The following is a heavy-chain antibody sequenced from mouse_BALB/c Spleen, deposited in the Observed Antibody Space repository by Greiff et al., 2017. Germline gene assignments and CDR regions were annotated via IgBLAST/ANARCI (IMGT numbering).Heavy chain of an antibody. V-gene: IGHV1-62-2*01. CDR3: ARNEGEYGNSLYYAMDD. CDR2: FYSGSGSI. Sequence: LVESGAGLVKPGASVKLSCKASGYTFTEYIIHWVKQRSGQGLEWIGWFYSGSGSIKYNEKFKDKATLTADKSSSTVYMEVSRLTSEDSAVYFGARNEGEYGNSLYYAMDDWGQGTSVTVSS. J-gene: IGHJ4*01. CDR1: GYTFTEYI. D-gene: IGHD2-10*02.